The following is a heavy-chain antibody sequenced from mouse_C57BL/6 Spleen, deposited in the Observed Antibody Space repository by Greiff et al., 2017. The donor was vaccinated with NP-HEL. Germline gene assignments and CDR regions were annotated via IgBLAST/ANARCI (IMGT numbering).Heavy chain of an antibody. D-gene: IGHD2-3*01. CDR3: ARGGGDGYYSWFAY. Sequence: VKLQQPGAELVMPGASVKLSCKASGYTFTSYWMHWVKQRPGQGLEWIGEIDPSDSYTNYNQKFKGKSTLTVDKSSSTAYMQLSSLTSEDSAVYYCARGGGDGYYSWFAYWGQGTLVTVSA. V-gene: IGHV1-69*01. CDR1: GYTFTSYW. CDR2: IDPSDSYT. J-gene: IGHJ3*01.